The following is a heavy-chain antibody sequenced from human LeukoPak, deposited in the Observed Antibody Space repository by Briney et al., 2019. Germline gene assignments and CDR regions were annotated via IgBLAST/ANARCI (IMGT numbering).Heavy chain of an antibody. J-gene: IGHJ5*02. V-gene: IGHV4-39*07. CDR3: AGLKYSSSWYLVDP. CDR2: IYYSGST. CDR1: GGSISSSSYY. D-gene: IGHD6-13*01. Sequence: SETLSLTCTVSGGSISSSSYYWGWIRQPPGKGLEWIGSIYYSGSTYYNPSLKSRVTISVDTSKNQFSLKLSSVTAADTAVYYCAGLKYSSSWYLVDPWGQGTLVTVSS.